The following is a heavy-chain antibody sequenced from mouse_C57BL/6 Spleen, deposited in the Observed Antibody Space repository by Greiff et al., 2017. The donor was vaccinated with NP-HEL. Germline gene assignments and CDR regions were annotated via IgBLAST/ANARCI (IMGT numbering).Heavy chain of an antibody. CDR1: GFTFSDYG. CDR2: ISSGSSTI. D-gene: IGHD1-1*01. J-gene: IGHJ4*01. V-gene: IGHV5-17*01. CDR3: AKIITTVPYYYAMDY. Sequence: EVHLVESGGGLVKPGGSLKLSCAASGFTFSDYGMHWVRQAPEKGLEWVAYISSGSSTIYYADTVKGRFTISRDNAKNTLFLQMTSLRSEDTAMYYCAKIITTVPYYYAMDYWGQGTSVTVSS.